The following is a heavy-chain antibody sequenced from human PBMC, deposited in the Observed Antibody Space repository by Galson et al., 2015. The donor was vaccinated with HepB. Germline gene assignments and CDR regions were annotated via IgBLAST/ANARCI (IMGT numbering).Heavy chain of an antibody. CDR1: GYTFSDYW. J-gene: IGHJ5*02. CDR2: IDPTDSYT. Sequence: QSGAEMKKPGESLKISCKGSGYTFSDYWIHWVRQVPGKGLEWMGRIDPTDSYTKNGPAFEGHVTISVDKSVTTAYLQWTSLKASDTAMYYCARSQDRYGTASSVSWGQGTQVTVFS. CDR3: ARSQDRYGTASSVS. D-gene: IGHD3-10*01. V-gene: IGHV5-10-1*01.